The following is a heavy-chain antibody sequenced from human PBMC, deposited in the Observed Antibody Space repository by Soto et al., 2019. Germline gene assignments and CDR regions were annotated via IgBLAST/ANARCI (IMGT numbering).Heavy chain of an antibody. CDR3: ARMMAAYGTAFDY. J-gene: IGHJ4*02. Sequence: PGASLKISCQASGYSFISSWIGWVRQMPGKGLEWMGIIYPGDSDTRYSPSFQGQVTISADKSTSTAYLQWSSLKASDTATYYCARMMAAYGTAFDYWGQGALFTVSS. CDR1: GYSFISSW. D-gene: IGHD2-21*01. CDR2: IYPGDSDT. V-gene: IGHV5-51*01.